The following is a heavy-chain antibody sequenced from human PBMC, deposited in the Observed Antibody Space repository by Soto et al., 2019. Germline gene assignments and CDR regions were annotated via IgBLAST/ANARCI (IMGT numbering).Heavy chain of an antibody. D-gene: IGHD5-12*01. J-gene: IGHJ4*02. CDR3: ARADGEMATTFDY. V-gene: IGHV1-69*06. Sequence: SVKVSCKASGGTFSSYAISWVRQAPGQGLEWMGGIIPIFGTANYAQKFQGRVTITADKSTSTAYMELSSLRSEDTAVYYCARADGEMATTFDYWGQGTLVTVSS. CDR1: GGTFSSYA. CDR2: IIPIFGTA.